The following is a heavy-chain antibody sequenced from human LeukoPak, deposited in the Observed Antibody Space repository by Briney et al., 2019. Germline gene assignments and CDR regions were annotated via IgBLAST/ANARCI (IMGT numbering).Heavy chain of an antibody. CDR1: GESFSGYY. CDR3: ARGIRRYYDSSGYYYFVLRGLSTNWFDP. J-gene: IGHJ5*02. CDR2: INHSGST. Sequence: KPSETLSLTCAVHGESFSGYYWSWVRQPPGKVLEWVGEINHSGSTNYNPSLRSRRTISVDTSKNQFSLKLSSVTAADTAVYYCARGIRRYYDSSGYYYFVLRGLSTNWFDPWGQGTLVTVSS. D-gene: IGHD3-22*01. V-gene: IGHV4-34*01.